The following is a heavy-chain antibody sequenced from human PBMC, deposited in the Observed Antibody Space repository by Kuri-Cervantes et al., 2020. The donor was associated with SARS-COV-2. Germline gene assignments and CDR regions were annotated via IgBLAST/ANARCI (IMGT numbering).Heavy chain of an antibody. CDR3: AKRARVVPAAAVYYYYMDV. CDR1: GFTFSSCW. J-gene: IGHJ6*03. D-gene: IGHD2-2*01. Sequence: GESLKISCAASGFTFSSCWMSWVRQAPGKGLEWVSYISSSGSTIYYADSVKGRFTISRDNAKNSLYLQMNSLRAEDTAVYYCAKRARVVPAAAVYYYYMDVWGKGTTVTVSS. V-gene: IGHV3-48*04. CDR2: ISSSGSTI.